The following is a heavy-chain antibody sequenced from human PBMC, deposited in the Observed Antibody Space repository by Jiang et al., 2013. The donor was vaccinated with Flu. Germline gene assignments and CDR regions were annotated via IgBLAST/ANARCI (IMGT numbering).Heavy chain of an antibody. CDR1: DTPLRTIT. J-gene: IGHJ4*02. CDR2: LNTNTGGT. D-gene: IGHD3-3*01. V-gene: IGHV1-2*02. CDR3: TRSRVSFGVEYFFDF. Sequence: AEVKKPGGLSEGLLQGLLDTPLRTITYTGYDRPLDKGLSGWGWLNTNTGGTTYVQDFQDRVTFTRDTSVNTAYLDVTRLRFDDTAIYFCTRSRVSFGVEYFFDFWGQGTLVTVSS.